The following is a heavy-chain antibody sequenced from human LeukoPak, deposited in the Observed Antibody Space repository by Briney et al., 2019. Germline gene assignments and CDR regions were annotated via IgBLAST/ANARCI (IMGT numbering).Heavy chain of an antibody. CDR3: ARVLWFGELLRIDY. CDR2: INPNSGGT. V-gene: IGHV1-2*02. J-gene: IGHJ4*02. Sequence: ASVKVSCKASGYTFTGYYMHWVRQAPGQGLEWMGWINPNSGGTNYAQKFQGRVTMTRDMSTSTVYMELSSLRSEDTAVYYCARVLWFGELLRIDYWGQGTLVTVSS. CDR1: GYTFTGYY. D-gene: IGHD3-10*01.